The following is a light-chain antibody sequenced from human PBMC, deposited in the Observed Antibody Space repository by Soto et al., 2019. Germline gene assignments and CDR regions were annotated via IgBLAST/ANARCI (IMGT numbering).Light chain of an antibody. J-gene: IGKJ1*01. V-gene: IGKV4-1*01. Sequence: DIVMTQSPDSLAVSLGERATINCKSSQSVLYNSNTKNYLAWYQQKPGQPPKLLIYWASTRESGVPDRFSGSGSGTDFTLTISSLQAEDVAAYYCHQYDSIPWTFGQGTKVEIK. CDR2: WAS. CDR1: QSVLYNSNTKNY. CDR3: HQYDSIPWT.